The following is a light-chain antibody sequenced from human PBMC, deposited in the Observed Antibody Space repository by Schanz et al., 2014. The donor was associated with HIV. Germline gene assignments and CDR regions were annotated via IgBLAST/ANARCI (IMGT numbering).Light chain of an antibody. CDR3: QQYDRRSFT. CDR2: QAS. V-gene: IGKV1-5*03. CDR1: QTISSE. Sequence: DIQMTQSPSTLSASVGDRVSMTCRSSQTISSELAWYQQKPGKAPNLLIYQASILESGIPSRFSGSGSGTEFTLTNSSVQPEDFATYYCQQYDRRSFTFGQGTKLEI. J-gene: IGKJ2*01.